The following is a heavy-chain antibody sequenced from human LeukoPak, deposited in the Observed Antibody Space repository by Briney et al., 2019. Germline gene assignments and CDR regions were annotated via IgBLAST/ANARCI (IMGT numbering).Heavy chain of an antibody. CDR2: IYYSGST. Sequence: SETLSLTCTVSGGSISSHYWSWIRQPPGKGLEWIGYIYYSGSTNYNPSLKSRVTISVDTSKNQFSLKLSSVTAADTAVYYCARAAMRGYYFDYWGQGTLVTVSS. CDR3: ARAAMRGYYFDY. J-gene: IGHJ4*02. D-gene: IGHD5-18*01. V-gene: IGHV4-59*11. CDR1: GGSISSHY.